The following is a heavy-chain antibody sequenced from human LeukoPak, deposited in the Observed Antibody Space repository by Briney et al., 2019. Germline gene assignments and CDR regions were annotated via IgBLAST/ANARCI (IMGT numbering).Heavy chain of an antibody. CDR1: GGSISSGSYY. CDR3: ARATWDSSGYYRFDY. J-gene: IGHJ4*02. D-gene: IGHD3-22*01. Sequence: SETLSLTCTVSGGSISSGSYYWSWIRQPAGKGLEWIGRIYTSGSTNYNPSLKSRVTISVDTSKNQFSLKLSSVTAADTAVYYCARATWDSSGYYRFDYWGQGTLVTVSS. V-gene: IGHV4-61*02. CDR2: IYTSGST.